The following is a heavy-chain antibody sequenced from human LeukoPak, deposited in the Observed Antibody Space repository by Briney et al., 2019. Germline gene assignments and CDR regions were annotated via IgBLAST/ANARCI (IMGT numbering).Heavy chain of an antibody. D-gene: IGHD1-26*01. J-gene: IGHJ4*02. CDR2: MFYGGST. CDR3: ARHQRGSNFALDY. Sequence: SETLSLTCTVSGGSISGSNYYWGWIRQPPGQGLEWIGSMFYGGSTYYNSSLKSRVTMSVDTSKNQFSLKLSSMTAADTAVYYCARHQRGSNFALDYWGQGTLVTVSS. V-gene: IGHV4-39*01. CDR1: GGSISGSNYY.